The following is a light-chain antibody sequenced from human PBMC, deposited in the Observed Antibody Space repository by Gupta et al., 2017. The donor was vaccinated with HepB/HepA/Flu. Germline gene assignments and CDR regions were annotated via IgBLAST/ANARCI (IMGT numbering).Light chain of an antibody. CDR2: GAS. CDR1: QTISDY. CDR3: QQSYRTPLT. J-gene: IGKJ4*01. Sequence: DIQMTQSPSSLSASVGDRVTITCRASQTISDYLNWYQQKPGKAPKLLIYGASTLQSGVPSKFSGGGSGTDFTLTISNLQPEDFAIYYCQQSYRTPLTFGGGTKVDLK. V-gene: IGKV1-39*01.